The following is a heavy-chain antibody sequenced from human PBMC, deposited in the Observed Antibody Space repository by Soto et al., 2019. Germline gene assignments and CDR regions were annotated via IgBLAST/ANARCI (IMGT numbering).Heavy chain of an antibody. CDR1: GFTFSSYW. Sequence: PGGSLRLACAAPGFTFSSYWMSWVRQAPGKGLEWVANIKQDGSEKYYVDSVKGRFTISRDNAKNSLYLQMNSLRAEDTAVYYCARGGLRIIYYYYYGMDVWGQGTTVTVSS. V-gene: IGHV3-7*01. CDR2: IKQDGSEK. D-gene: IGHD5-12*01. CDR3: ARGGLRIIYYYYYGMDV. J-gene: IGHJ6*02.